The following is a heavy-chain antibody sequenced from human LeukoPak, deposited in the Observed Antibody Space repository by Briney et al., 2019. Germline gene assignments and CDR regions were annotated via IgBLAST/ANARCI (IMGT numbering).Heavy chain of an antibody. CDR2: IYTSGST. D-gene: IGHD4/OR15-4a*01. Sequence: PSETLSLTCTVSGGSISSGSYYWSWIRQPAGKGLEWIGRIYTSGSTNYNPSLKSRVTISVDTSKNQFSLKLSSVTAADTAVYYCARGSTMVPFDYWGQGTLVTVSS. J-gene: IGHJ4*02. V-gene: IGHV4-61*02. CDR1: GGSISSGSYY. CDR3: ARGSTMVPFDY.